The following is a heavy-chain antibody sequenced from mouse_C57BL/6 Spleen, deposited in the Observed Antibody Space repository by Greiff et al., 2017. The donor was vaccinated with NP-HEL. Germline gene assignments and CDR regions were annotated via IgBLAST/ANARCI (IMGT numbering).Heavy chain of an antibody. CDR2: IDPENVDT. V-gene: IGHV14-4*01. D-gene: IGHD2-2*01. CDR1: GFNIKDDY. CDR3: TTMVTTTWFAY. Sequence: VQLKQSGAELVRPGASVKLSCTASGFNIKDDYMHWVKQRPEQGLEWIGWIDPENVDTEYASKFQGKATITADTSSNTAYLQLSSLTSEDTAVYYCTTMVTTTWFAYWGQGTLVTVSA. J-gene: IGHJ3*01.